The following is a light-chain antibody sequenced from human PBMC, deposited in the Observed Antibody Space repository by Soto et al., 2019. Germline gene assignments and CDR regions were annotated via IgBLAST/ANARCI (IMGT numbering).Light chain of an antibody. CDR1: QSVSSY. J-gene: IGKJ1*01. Sequence: EIVLTQSPATLSLSPGERATLSCRASQSVSSYLAWYQQKPGQAPRLLIYDASTRATGIPARFSGSGSGTVFPLTSTSLEPEDFAVYYWQQRSNWPPTFGQGTKVEI. CDR3: QQRSNWPPT. CDR2: DAS. V-gene: IGKV3-11*01.